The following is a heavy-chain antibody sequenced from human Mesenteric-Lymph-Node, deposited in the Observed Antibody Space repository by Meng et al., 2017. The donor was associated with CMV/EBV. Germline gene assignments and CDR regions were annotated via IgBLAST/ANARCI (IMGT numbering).Heavy chain of an antibody. J-gene: IGHJ4*02. CDR3: ARGLRFLEWLSSFDY. V-gene: IGHV3-23*01. Sequence: GESLKISCAASGFTFSSYAMTWVRQAPGKGLEWVSFISGSGGTTYYADSVKGRSSISRDNSKNTLYLQMSSLRAEDTAVYYCARGLRFLEWLSSFDYWGQGTLVTVSS. CDR1: GFTFSSYA. D-gene: IGHD3-3*01. CDR2: ISGSGGTT.